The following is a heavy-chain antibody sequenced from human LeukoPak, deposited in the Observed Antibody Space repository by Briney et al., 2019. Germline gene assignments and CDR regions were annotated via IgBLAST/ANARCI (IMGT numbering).Heavy chain of an antibody. V-gene: IGHV1-18*01. Sequence: AASVKVSCKASGGTFSSYAISWVRQAPGQGLEWMGRIRPMNGDTKYAQKFQDRVSITMDTSTTTAYMELRSLTSDDTAVYYCGRGVQSFDPWGQGTLVTVSS. CDR3: GRGVQSFDP. CDR2: IRPMNGDT. J-gene: IGHJ5*02. CDR1: GGTFSSYA.